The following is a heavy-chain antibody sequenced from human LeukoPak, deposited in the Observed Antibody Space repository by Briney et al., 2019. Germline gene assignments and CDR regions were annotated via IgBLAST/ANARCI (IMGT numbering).Heavy chain of an antibody. V-gene: IGHV4-39*01. CDR3: ARQSLRSERVH. D-gene: IGHD5-12*01. CDR1: NGSISSSTYY. J-gene: IGHJ4*02. Sequence: SETLSLTCTVSNGSISSSTYYWGWIRQPPGKGLEWIGSIYYTGSTYYNPSPKSRVTISVDTSKNQFSLKLSSVTAADTAVYYCARQSLRSERVHWGQGTLVTVSS. CDR2: IYYTGST.